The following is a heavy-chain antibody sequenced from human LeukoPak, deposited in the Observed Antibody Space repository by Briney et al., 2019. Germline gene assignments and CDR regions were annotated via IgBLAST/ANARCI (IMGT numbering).Heavy chain of an antibody. CDR2: INPNDGDT. V-gene: IGHV1-2*02. CDR1: GYTFTDYY. CDR3: ARANFLYCSSTTCLFDY. J-gene: IGHJ4*02. D-gene: IGHD2-2*01. Sequence: ASVKVSCKASGYTFTDYYMHWVRQAPGQGFEWMGWINPNDGDTNYAQKFQGRVTMTRDTSISTAHMEVSWLRSDDTAVYYCARANFLYCSSTTCLFDYWGQGTLVTVSS.